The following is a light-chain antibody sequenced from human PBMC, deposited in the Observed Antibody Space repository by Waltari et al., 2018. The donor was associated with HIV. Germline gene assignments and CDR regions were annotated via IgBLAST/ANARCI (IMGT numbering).Light chain of an antibody. Sequence: QSVLTQPPSASGTPGQRVTISCSGSSSNIGSNYVYWYQQLPGRAPKLLIGRNNQRPSGVPDRFSGAKSGTSASLAISGLRSDDEADYYCAAWDDSLRGVVFGGGAKLTVL. V-gene: IGLV1-47*01. J-gene: IGLJ2*01. CDR3: AAWDDSLRGVV. CDR1: SSNIGSNY. CDR2: RNN.